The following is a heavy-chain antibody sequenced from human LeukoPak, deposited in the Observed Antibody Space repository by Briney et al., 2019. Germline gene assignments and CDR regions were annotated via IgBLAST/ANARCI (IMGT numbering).Heavy chain of an antibody. CDR2: ISLGNSTM. D-gene: IGHD6-13*01. J-gene: IGHJ3*02. CDR3: AKDWPSEWQQLPDYDAFDI. CDR1: GFTFSSFT. Sequence: PGGSLRLSCAASGFTFSSFTMNWARQVPGKGLEWISYISLGNSTMFYADSVKGRFTISRDNAKNSLYLQMNSLRADDTAVYYCAKDWPSEWQQLPDYDAFDIWGQGTMVTVSS. V-gene: IGHV3-48*01.